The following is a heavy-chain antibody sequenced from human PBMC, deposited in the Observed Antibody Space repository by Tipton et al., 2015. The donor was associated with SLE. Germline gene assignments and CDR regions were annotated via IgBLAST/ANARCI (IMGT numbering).Heavy chain of an antibody. J-gene: IGHJ6*02. CDR1: GVIFNNYG. CDR3: ARRVGSYYGMDV. CDR2: AWYDGTSE. D-gene: IGHD3-10*01. Sequence: SGVIFNNYGMHWVRQAPGKGLEWVAVAWYDGTSEYYADSVKGRFTISRDNSKNTLYLQMNSLRAEDTAVYYCARRVGSYYGMDVWGQGTTVTVSS. V-gene: IGHV3-33*01.